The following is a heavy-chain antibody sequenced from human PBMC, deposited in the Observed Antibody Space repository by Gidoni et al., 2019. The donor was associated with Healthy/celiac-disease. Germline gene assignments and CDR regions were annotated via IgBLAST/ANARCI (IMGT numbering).Heavy chain of an antibody. Sequence: QVQLQQCGAGLLKPSETLSLTCAVQGGSFSGYYWRWIRQPPGKGLDWIGEINHSGSTNYNPSLKSRVTISVDTSKNQFSLKLSSVTAADTAVYYCARYTAGKNYYGSGSYYSRFDPWGQGTLVTVSS. D-gene: IGHD3-10*01. CDR2: INHSGST. J-gene: IGHJ5*02. CDR3: ARYTAGKNYYGSGSYYSRFDP. V-gene: IGHV4-34*01. CDR1: GGSFSGYY.